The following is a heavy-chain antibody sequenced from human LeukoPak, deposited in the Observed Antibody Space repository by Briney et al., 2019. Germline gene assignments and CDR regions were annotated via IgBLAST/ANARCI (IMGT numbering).Heavy chain of an antibody. CDR3: AREVLDYYGSGSYPSYYYYYYMDV. D-gene: IGHD3-10*01. J-gene: IGHJ6*03. CDR2: IYSGGST. Sequence: GGSLRLSCAASGFTFSSYSMNWVRQAPGKGLEWVSVIYSGGSTYYADSVKGRFTISRDNSKSTLYLQMNSLRAEDTAVYYCAREVLDYYGSGSYPSYYYYYYMDVWGKGTTVTISS. V-gene: IGHV3-53*01. CDR1: GFTFSSYS.